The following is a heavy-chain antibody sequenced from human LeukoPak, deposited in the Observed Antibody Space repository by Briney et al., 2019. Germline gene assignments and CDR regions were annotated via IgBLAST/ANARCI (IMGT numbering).Heavy chain of an antibody. V-gene: IGHV3-48*02. CDR2: ISTSSSTI. D-gene: IGHD4-17*01. CDR3: ARTHDYGDYPDY. Sequence: GGSLRLSCAASGFTFSTYSMNWVRQAPGKGLEWVSYISTSSSTIYYADSVKGRFTISRDNAKKSLYLQMSSLRDEDTAVYYCARTHDYGDYPDYWGQGTLVTVPS. J-gene: IGHJ4*02. CDR1: GFTFSTYS.